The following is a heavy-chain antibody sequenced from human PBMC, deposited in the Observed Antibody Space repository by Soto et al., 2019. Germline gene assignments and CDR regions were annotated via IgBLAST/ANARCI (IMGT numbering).Heavy chain of an antibody. CDR1: GGSVINSNYY. Sequence: SETLSLTCTVSGGSVINSNYYCCCIRQSPGKGLEWIGSVYYRGRSYSKSSVKSRVTISVDTSKNQFSLNLNSVTASDTAVYFCVSQRTSVLTQAYFDYWGPGALVTVSS. V-gene: IGHV4-39*01. CDR2: VYYRGRS. CDR3: VSQRTSVLTQAYFDY. J-gene: IGHJ4*02. D-gene: IGHD2-8*01.